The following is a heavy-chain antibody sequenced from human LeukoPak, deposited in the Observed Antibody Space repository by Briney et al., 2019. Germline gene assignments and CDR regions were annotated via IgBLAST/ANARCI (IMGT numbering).Heavy chain of an antibody. CDR1: GYSISSGFY. CDR2: IYHSGST. CDR3: ARRITMIVVNAFDI. Sequence: SETLSLTCAVSGYSISSGFYWGWIRQPPGKGLEWIGSIYHSGSTYYNPSLKSRVTISVDTSKNQFSLKLSSVTAADTAVYYCARRITMIVVNAFDIWGQGTMVTVS. D-gene: IGHD3-22*01. J-gene: IGHJ3*02. V-gene: IGHV4-38-2*01.